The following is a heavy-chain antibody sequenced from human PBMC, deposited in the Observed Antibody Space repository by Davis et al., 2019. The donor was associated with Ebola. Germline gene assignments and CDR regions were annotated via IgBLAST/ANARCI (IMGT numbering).Heavy chain of an antibody. J-gene: IGHJ6*02. D-gene: IGHD5-24*01. CDR2: IYYSGST. CDR1: GGSISSSNW. V-gene: IGHV4-30-4*01. Sequence: LRLSCAVSGGSISSSNWWSWIRQHPGKGLEWIGYIYYSGSTYYNPSLKSRVTISVDTSKNQFSLKLSSVTAADTAVYYCARERGDGYNSNYYYYYGMDVWGQGTTVTVSS. CDR3: ARERGDGYNSNYYYYYGMDV.